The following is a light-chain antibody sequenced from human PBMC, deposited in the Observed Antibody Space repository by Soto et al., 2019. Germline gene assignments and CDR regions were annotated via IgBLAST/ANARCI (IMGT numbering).Light chain of an antibody. V-gene: IGKV3-20*01. CDR1: RGVSGNY. Sequence: NLLTQSPGTLSLSPGEGATLSCRSSRGVSGNYLAWYQQKPGQAPTLLIYGASIRAAGIPDRFSGSGSGTDFTLTIRRLEPDDFAVYYCQQYGSSPRTFGQGTKVDIK. CDR3: QQYGSSPRT. J-gene: IGKJ1*01. CDR2: GAS.